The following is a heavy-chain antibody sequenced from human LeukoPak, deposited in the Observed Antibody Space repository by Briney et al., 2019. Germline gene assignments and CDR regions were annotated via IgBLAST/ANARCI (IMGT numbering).Heavy chain of an antibody. CDR3: ARDFGHYYYYGMDV. CDR2: IYSGGST. CDR1: GFTVSSNY. J-gene: IGHJ6*02. D-gene: IGHD3-10*01. V-gene: IGHV3-53*04. Sequence: GGSLRLSCAASGFTVSSNYMSWVRQAPGKGLEWVSVIYSGGSTYYADSVKGRFTISRHNSKNTLYLQMNSLRAEDMAVYYCARDFGHYYYYGMDVWGQGTTVTVSS.